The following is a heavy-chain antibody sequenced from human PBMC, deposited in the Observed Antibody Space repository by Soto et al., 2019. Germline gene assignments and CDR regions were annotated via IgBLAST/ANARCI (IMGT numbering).Heavy chain of an antibody. Sequence: QVQLVQSGAEVKKPGSSVKVSCKASGSTFSSFTISWVRQAPGQGLEWMGGIIPFSGTANYAQKFQGRVTITADKSTWTAYMALSSLRSEDTAVYYCARALRSEKESWGQGTLVTVSS. V-gene: IGHV1-69*06. J-gene: IGHJ5*02. CDR1: GSTFSSFT. CDR2: IIPFSGTA. D-gene: IGHD1-26*01. CDR3: ARALRSEKES.